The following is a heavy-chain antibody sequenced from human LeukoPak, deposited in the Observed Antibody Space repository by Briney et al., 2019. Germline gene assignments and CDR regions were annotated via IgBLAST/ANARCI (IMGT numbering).Heavy chain of an antibody. Sequence: AXSGFTFSNXXXXXVRXXPGXXXXXXXXIXYDGSNKYYAGSVKGRFTISRDNSKNTLYLQMNSLRAEDTAVYYCAKDGHYYYDSSGYYYVDYWGQGTLVTVSS. CDR2: IXYDGSNK. CDR3: AKDGHYYYDSSGYYYVDY. V-gene: IGHV3-30*18. D-gene: IGHD3-22*01. CDR1: GFTFSNXX. J-gene: IGHJ4*02.